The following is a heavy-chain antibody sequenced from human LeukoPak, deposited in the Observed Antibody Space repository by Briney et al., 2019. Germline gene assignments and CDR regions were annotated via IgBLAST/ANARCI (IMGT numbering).Heavy chain of an antibody. CDR3: ARYGLLGLSEINAFDI. CDR2: MYYSGST. Sequence: SETLSLTCTVSGGSISSYYWSWIRQPPGKGLEWIGSMYYSGSTYYSPSLKSRVTISVDTSKNQFSLKLNSVTAADTAVYYCARYGLLGLSEINAFDIWGQGTRVTVSS. V-gene: IGHV4-59*12. CDR1: GGSISSYY. J-gene: IGHJ3*02. D-gene: IGHD2-2*01.